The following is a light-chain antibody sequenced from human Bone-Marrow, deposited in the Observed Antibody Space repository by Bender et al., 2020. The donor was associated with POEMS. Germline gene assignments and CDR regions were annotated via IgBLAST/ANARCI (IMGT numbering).Light chain of an antibody. J-gene: IGLJ3*02. CDR3: SSYTTYTTLV. CDR2: DVT. Sequence: QSALTQPATVSGSPGQSITISCTGLSSDGGAYIYVSWYQQHPGKAPKLMIFDVTNRPPGISNRFSGSKSGNTASLTISGLQAEDEADYHCSSYTTYTTLVFGGGTKVTVL. V-gene: IGLV2-14*03. CDR1: SSDGGAYIY.